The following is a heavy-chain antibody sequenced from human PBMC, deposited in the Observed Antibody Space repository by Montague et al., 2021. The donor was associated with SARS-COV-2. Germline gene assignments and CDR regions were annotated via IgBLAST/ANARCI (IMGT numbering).Heavy chain of an antibody. J-gene: IGHJ4*02. D-gene: IGHD3-22*01. CDR1: GDSISNSNW. CDR2: IFRSGDS. CDR3: VREGTMTVVVFDY. Sequence: SETLSLTCTVSGDSISNSNWWTWVRQSPGRGLEWIGEIFRSGDSNYNPSLKSRVTMSVDMSRNQFSLSLSNVTAADTAIHYCVREGTMTVVVFDYWGQGTLVTVSS. V-gene: IGHV4-4*02.